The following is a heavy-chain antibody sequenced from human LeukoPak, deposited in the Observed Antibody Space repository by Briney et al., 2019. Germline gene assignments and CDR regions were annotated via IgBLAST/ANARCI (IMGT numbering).Heavy chain of an antibody. Sequence: GGSLRLSCAASGFTFSSYSMNWVRQAPGKGLEWVSYISSSSSTIYYADSVKGRFTISRDNAKNSLYLQMNSLRAEDTAVYYCAKSVDTAMVGAFDIWGQGTMVTVSS. CDR1: GFTFSSYS. V-gene: IGHV3-48*01. CDR2: ISSSSSTI. D-gene: IGHD5-18*01. CDR3: AKSVDTAMVGAFDI. J-gene: IGHJ3*02.